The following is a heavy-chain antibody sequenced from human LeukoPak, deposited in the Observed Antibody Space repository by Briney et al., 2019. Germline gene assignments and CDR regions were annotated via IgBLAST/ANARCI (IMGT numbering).Heavy chain of an antibody. CDR2: IYYSGST. V-gene: IGHV4-31*03. CDR3: ASMVRGAPPDY. CDR1: GGSISSGGYY. D-gene: IGHD3-10*01. Sequence: PSETLSLTCTVSGGSISSGGYYWSWIRQHPGTGLEWIGYIYYSGSTYYNPSLKSRVTISVDTSKNQFSLKLSSATAADTAVYYCASMVRGAPPDYWGQGTLVTVSS. J-gene: IGHJ4*02.